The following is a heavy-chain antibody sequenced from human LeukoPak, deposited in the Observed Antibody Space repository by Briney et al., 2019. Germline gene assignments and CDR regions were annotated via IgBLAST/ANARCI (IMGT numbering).Heavy chain of an antibody. CDR2: ISSSSSTI. CDR1: GFTFSSYS. Sequence: GGSLRLSCAASGFTFSSYSMNWVRQAPGKGLEWVSYISSSSSTIYYADSVKGRFTISRDNAKNSLYLQMNSLRAEDTAVYYCARQADGYCSGGSCGANLDYWGQGTLVTVSS. J-gene: IGHJ4*02. V-gene: IGHV3-48*01. D-gene: IGHD2-15*01. CDR3: ARQADGYCSGGSCGANLDY.